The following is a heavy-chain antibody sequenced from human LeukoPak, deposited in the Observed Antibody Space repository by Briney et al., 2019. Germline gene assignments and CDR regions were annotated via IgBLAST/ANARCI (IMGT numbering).Heavy chain of an antibody. D-gene: IGHD5-18*01. CDR2: ITGSDTST. Sequence: SGGSLRLSCAASGLTFSSYAMSWVRQAPGKGLEWVSTITGSDTSTYYADSVKGRFTISRDNSKNILYLQMNSLRAEDTAVYYCAKSRGYSYGPKDYWGQGTLVTVSS. CDR1: GLTFSSYA. V-gene: IGHV3-23*01. CDR3: AKSRGYSYGPKDY. J-gene: IGHJ4*02.